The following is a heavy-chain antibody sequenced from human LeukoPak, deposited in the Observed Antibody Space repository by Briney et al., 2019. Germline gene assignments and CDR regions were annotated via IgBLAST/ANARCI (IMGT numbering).Heavy chain of an antibody. V-gene: IGHV4-39*07. CDR1: GDSINSNPYS. CDR2: IYYSGRS. J-gene: IGHJ6*03. D-gene: IGHD2-21*02. Sequence: PSETLSLTCTVSGDSINSNPYSWAWIRQPPGKGLEWIGSIYYSGRSYYKVSLKSRVIISLDTPNNQFSLKVSSVTAADTALYYCARVPLSTAYLHYSSMDVWGKGTTVTVSS. CDR3: ARVPLSTAYLHYSSMDV.